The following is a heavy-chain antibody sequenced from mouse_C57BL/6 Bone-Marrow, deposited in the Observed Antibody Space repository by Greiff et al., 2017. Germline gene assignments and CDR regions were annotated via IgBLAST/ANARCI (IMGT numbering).Heavy chain of an antibody. Sequence: QVQLKESGPGLVQPSQSLSITCTVSGFSLTSYGVHWVRQSPGTGLEWLGVIWSGGSTDYTAAFISRLSISKDNSKSQVFFKMNSLQADDTAIYYCARIPTLLPFYYAMDYWGQGTSVTVSS. J-gene: IGHJ4*01. D-gene: IGHD1-1*01. CDR3: ARIPTLLPFYYAMDY. CDR1: GFSLTSYG. V-gene: IGHV2-2*01. CDR2: IWSGGST.